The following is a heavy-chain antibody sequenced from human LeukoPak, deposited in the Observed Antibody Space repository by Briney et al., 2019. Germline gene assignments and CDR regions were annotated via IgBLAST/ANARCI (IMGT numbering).Heavy chain of an antibody. CDR1: GGSISSGGYY. D-gene: IGHD6-13*01. V-gene: IGHV4-31*03. J-gene: IGHJ5*02. CDR3: ARAYTSSCRWFDP. Sequence: SETLSLTCTVSGGSISSGGYYWSWIRQHPGKGLEWIGYIYYSGSTYYNPSLKSRVTISVDTSKNQFSLKLSSVTAADTAVYYCARAYTSSCRWFDPWGQGTLVTVSS. CDR2: IYYSGST.